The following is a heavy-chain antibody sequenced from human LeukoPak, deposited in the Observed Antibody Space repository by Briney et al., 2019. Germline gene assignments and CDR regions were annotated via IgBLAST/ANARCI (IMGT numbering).Heavy chain of an antibody. V-gene: IGHV4-34*01. CDR3: AGVGVVLDY. D-gene: IGHD3-3*01. J-gene: IGHJ4*02. Sequence: SETLSLTCAVYGGSFKGFYWTWIRQPPGKGPEWIGEIHDSGRINYNASLKSRVTISVDTSKNQFSLKLSSVTAADTAVYYCAGVGVVLDYWGQGTLVTVSS. CDR1: GGSFKGFY. CDR2: IHDSGRI.